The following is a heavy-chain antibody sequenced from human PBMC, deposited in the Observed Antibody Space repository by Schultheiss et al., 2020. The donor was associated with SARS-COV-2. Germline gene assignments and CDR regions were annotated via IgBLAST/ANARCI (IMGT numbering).Heavy chain of an antibody. Sequence: GGSLRLSCSASGFTFSSYSMNWVRQAPGKGLEWVSTITSSSTTAIYTDSVKGRFTISRDNAKNSLYLQMNGLRAEDTAVYYCARESFYYMDVWGKGTTVTVSS. CDR1: GFTFSSYS. CDR3: ARESFYYMDV. J-gene: IGHJ6*03. CDR2: ITSSSTTA. V-gene: IGHV3-48*04.